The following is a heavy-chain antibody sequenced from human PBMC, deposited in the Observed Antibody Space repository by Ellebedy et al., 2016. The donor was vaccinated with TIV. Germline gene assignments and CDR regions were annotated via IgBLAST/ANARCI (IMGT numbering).Heavy chain of an antibody. V-gene: IGHV3-23*01. CDR1: GFNFSTYG. J-gene: IGHJ4*02. CDR2: ISKSPGIT. CDR3: AKSRAGDLFDS. D-gene: IGHD3-16*01. Sequence: GESLKISCETSGFNFSTYGMNWVRQAPGKGLEWVSTISKSPGITYYARSVKGRFTVSRDNSKNTVSLQMDSLGAEDTAIYYCAKSRAGDLFDSWGQGTLVTVSS.